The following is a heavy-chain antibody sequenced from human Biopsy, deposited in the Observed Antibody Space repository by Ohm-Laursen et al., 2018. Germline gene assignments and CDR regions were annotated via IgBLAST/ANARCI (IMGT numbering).Heavy chain of an antibody. V-gene: IGHV4-59*02. J-gene: IGHJ6*02. CDR1: GDSVTNYY. D-gene: IGHD4-11*01. CDR3: ARDSGILNYGNFKYYHYYGMDV. Sequence: SQTLSLTCPVSGDSVTNYYWSWIRQPPGKGLEWIGHIYYSVMTNYNPSLQSRVSISVDTSRNQVSLTLSSVTAADTAVYYCARDSGILNYGNFKYYHYYGMDVWGQGTKVTVSS. CDR2: IYYSVMT.